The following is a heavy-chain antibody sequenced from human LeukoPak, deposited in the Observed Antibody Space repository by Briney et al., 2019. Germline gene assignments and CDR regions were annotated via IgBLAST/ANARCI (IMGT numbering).Heavy chain of an antibody. CDR1: GYTFTSYG. J-gene: IGHJ6*03. CDR3: ARVRATGVDNYYYYYMDV. D-gene: IGHD7-27*01. Sequence: EASVKVSCKASGYTFTSYGISWVRQAPGQGLEWMGWISAYNGNTNYAQKLQGRVTMTTDTSTGTAYMELRSLRSDDTAVYYCARVRATGVDNYYYYYMDVWGKGTTVTVSS. V-gene: IGHV1-18*01. CDR2: ISAYNGNT.